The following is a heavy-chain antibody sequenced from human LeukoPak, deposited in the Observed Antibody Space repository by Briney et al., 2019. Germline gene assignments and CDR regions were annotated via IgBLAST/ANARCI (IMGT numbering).Heavy chain of an antibody. D-gene: IGHD1-1*01. J-gene: IGHJ4*02. V-gene: IGHV3-74*03. CDR1: GFTFSSYW. CDR2: TNSDASST. Sequence: GGSLRLSCVASGFTFSSYWMHWVRQAPGKGLVWVSRTNSDASSTTYADSVKGRFTISRDNAKNTLYLQMNSLRAEDTTVYYCARVGQALGTYYFDYWGQGTLVTVSS. CDR3: ARVGQALGTYYFDY.